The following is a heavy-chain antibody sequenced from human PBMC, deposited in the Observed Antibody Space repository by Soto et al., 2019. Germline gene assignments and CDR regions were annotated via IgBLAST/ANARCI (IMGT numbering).Heavy chain of an antibody. V-gene: IGHV4-31*03. CDR1: GGSISSGGYY. Sequence: QVQLQESGPGLVKPSQTLSLTCTVSGGSISSGGYYWSWIRQHPGKGLEWIGYIYYSGSTYYNPSLKSRVTISVDTSKNQFSLKLSSVTAADTAVYYCARDSPHCSGGSCYSSRWHDAFDIWGQGTMVTVSS. CDR2: IYYSGST. CDR3: ARDSPHCSGGSCYSSRWHDAFDI. J-gene: IGHJ3*02. D-gene: IGHD2-15*01.